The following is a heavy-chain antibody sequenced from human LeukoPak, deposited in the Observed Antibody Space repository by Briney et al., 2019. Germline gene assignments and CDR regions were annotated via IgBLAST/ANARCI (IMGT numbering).Heavy chain of an antibody. CDR2: TYYRSKWYN. J-gene: IGHJ6*03. CDR3: ARGNYYDSSGYYYGYYYMDV. D-gene: IGHD3-22*01. V-gene: IGHV6-1*01. CDR1: GDTFSSDSAA. Sequence: SQTLSLTCAISGDTFSSDSAAWNWIMQSPSRGLEWLGRTYYRSKWYNDYAVSVKSRITINPDTSKNQFSLQLNSVTPEDTAVYYCARGNYYDSSGYYYGYYYMDVWGKGTTVTISS.